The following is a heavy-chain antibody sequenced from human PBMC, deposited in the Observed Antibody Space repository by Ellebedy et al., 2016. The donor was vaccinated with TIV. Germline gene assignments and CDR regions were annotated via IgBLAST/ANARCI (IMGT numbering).Heavy chain of an antibody. J-gene: IGHJ6*02. CDR2: VSSSGRST. D-gene: IGHD3-16*01. V-gene: IGHV3-23*01. Sequence: GGSLRLSCVGSEFTFNIYGMSWLRQAPGKGLEWVSGVSSSGRSTYYADSVKGRFTVSRDNDRNSLFLQTSGLRAEDTAVYYCARDTLDYYDRGGMDVWGQGTTVTVSS. CDR3: ARDTLDYYDRGGMDV. CDR1: EFTFNIYG.